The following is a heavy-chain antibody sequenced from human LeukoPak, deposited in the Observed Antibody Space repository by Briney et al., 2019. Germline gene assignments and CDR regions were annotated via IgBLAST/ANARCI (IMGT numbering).Heavy chain of an antibody. J-gene: IGHJ4*02. CDR3: AKGGAGSIFDY. D-gene: IGHD1-26*01. Sequence: QTGGSLRLSCAASGFTFSAYGMSWVRQAPGKGLEWVSAISSGGGSTYYADSVKGRFTISRDNSKNTLYLQMNSLRAEDTAVYYCAKGGAGSIFDYWGQGTLVTVSS. V-gene: IGHV3-23*01. CDR2: ISSGGGST. CDR1: GFTFSAYG.